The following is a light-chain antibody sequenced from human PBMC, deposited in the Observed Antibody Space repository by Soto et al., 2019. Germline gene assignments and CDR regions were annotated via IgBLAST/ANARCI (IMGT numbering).Light chain of an antibody. V-gene: IGKV3-20*01. J-gene: IGKJ2*01. CDR1: QSVRRNY. CDR3: QHYGSSAYT. CDR2: GAS. Sequence: EFVLTQSPGTLSLSPGERATLSCRASQSVRRNYLAWYQQKPGHSPRLLIYGASNRATGIPDRFSGSGSGTDFTLTISRLEPEDFAVFYFQHYGSSAYTFGQGTTLEIK.